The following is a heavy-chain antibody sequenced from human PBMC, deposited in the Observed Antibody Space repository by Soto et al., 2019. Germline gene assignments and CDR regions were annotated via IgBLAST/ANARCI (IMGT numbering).Heavy chain of an antibody. V-gene: IGHV4-39*01. Sequence: QLQLQESGPGLVKPSETLSLTCTVSGGSISSSRHYWGWIRQPPGKGLEWIGSMLYSGSTFYNPSLKSRVTISVDTSKHQFFLKLTSVTAADTAVYYCDSEAFVSSGMDVWGQGTTVTVSS. CDR2: MLYSGST. J-gene: IGHJ6*02. CDR3: DSEAFVSSGMDV. D-gene: IGHD1-26*01. CDR1: GGSISSSRHY.